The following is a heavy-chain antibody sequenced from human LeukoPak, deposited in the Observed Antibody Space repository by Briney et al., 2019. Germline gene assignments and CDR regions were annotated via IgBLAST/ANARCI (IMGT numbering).Heavy chain of an antibody. CDR3: ARDGPGGDLPSVFDY. J-gene: IGHJ4*02. V-gene: IGHV3-74*01. D-gene: IGHD2-21*02. Sequence: GGSLRLSCAASGFTFSSYWMHWVRQAPGKGLVWVSRINSDGSSTSYADSVKGRFTISRDNAKNSLYLQMNSLRAEDTALYYCARDGPGGDLPSVFDYWGQGTLVTVSS. CDR2: INSDGSST. CDR1: GFTFSSYW.